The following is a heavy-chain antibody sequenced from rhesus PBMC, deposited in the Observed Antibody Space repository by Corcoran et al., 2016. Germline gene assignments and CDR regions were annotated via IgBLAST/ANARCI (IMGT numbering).Heavy chain of an antibody. V-gene: IGHV4-122*02. J-gene: IGHJ4*01. Sequence: QLQLQESGPGLVKPSETLSLTCAVSGYSISSGYGWSWIRQPPGKGLEWIGYISYSGSPSYNPSLKSRVTISRDTSKNQFSLKLSSVTAADTAVYYCARGERWLAFDYWGQGVLVTVSS. CDR3: ARGERWLAFDY. CDR2: ISYSGSP. D-gene: IGHD6-37*01. CDR1: GYSISSGYG.